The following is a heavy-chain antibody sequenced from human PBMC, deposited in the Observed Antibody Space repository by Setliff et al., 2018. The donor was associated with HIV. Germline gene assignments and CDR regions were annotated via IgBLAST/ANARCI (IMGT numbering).Heavy chain of an antibody. CDR2: TSPYNGHT. J-gene: IGHJ4*02. Sequence: ASVKVSCKASGYTFTTYDITWVRQAPGQGLEWLGWTSPYNGHTNFAQKFQGGVTMTTDTATSTAYMEVRSLRSDDTAVYYCARTDYGGNSGGNYFDYWGQGSLVTVSS. V-gene: IGHV1-18*01. D-gene: IGHD4-17*01. CDR3: ARTDYGGNSGGNYFDY. CDR1: GYTFTTYD.